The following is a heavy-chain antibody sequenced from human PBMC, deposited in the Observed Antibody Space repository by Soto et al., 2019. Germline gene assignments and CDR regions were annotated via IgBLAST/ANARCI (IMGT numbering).Heavy chain of an antibody. CDR1: GFTFNNYA. J-gene: IGHJ4*02. V-gene: IGHV3-23*01. Sequence: LRLSCAASGFTFNNYAMGWVRQAPGKGLEWVSAITGSGSDTYYLDSVKGRFTISRDNSKNTLYLQMNSLRAEDTAICYCAKLGSSTWSPHYYFDYWGQGTLVTVSS. CDR3: AKLGSSTWSPHYYFDY. D-gene: IGHD2-2*01. CDR2: ITGSGSDT.